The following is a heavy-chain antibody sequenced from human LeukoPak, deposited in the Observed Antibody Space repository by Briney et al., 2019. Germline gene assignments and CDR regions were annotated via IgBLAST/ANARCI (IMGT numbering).Heavy chain of an antibody. CDR2: ISASGGNT. D-gene: IGHD3-16*01. Sequence: GGSLRLSCAGSGFTFSSFAMSWVRQAPGKGLEWVSVISASGGNTCYAGSVKGRFTVSRDNSKNTLYLQMNSLRAEDTAVYYCAKKVGGVYAFDIWGQGTMVTVSS. V-gene: IGHV3-23*01. J-gene: IGHJ3*02. CDR3: AKKVGGVYAFDI. CDR1: GFTFSSFA.